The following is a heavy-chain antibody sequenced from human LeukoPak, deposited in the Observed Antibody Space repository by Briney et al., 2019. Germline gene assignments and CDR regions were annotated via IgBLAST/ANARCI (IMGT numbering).Heavy chain of an antibody. D-gene: IGHD2-2*01. V-gene: IGHV4-59*01. CDR1: GGSISSYY. CDR2: IYYSGVT. J-gene: IGHJ6*02. Sequence: SETLSLTCTVSGGSISSYYWSWIRQPPGNGLEWIGYIYYSGVTNYNPSLKSRVTMSVDTSKNQFSLNLSSVTAADTAVYYCARDSRYCNSISCYGRPGYYGLDVWGQGTTVTVSS. CDR3: ARDSRYCNSISCYGRPGYYGLDV.